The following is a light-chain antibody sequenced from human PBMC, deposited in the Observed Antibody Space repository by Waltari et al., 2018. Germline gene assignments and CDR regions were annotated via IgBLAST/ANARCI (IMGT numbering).Light chain of an antibody. CDR3: QQYGSSFT. J-gene: IGKJ3*01. CDR2: SAS. CDR1: QYVSGSY. Sequence: ETVLTQSPGTLSLSPGERATLSCRASQYVSGSYLAWYQQRPGQAPRLLIYSASRRPPGIPAGFSGSGSGTDFTLSISRLEPEDFAVYYCQQYGSSFTFGPGTKVDVK. V-gene: IGKV3-20*01.